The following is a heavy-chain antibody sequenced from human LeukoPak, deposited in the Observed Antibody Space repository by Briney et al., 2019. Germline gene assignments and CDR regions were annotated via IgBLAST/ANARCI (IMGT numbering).Heavy chain of an antibody. CDR3: VRRHYGSVWGMYRENVFDL. CDR1: GGSISSSGHY. D-gene: IGHD3-16*02. V-gene: IGHV4-39*01. CDR2: IYYSGST. Sequence: SETLSLTCSVSGGSISSSGHYWGWIRQPPGKGLEWIGSIYYSGSTYYNPSLKSRVTISVDTSNNQFFLKMRSVTAADTAVYYCVRRHYGSVWGMYRENVFDLWGQGTMVSVSS. J-gene: IGHJ3*01.